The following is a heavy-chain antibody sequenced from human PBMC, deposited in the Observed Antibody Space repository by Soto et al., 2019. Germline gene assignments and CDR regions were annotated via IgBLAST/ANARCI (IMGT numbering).Heavy chain of an antibody. V-gene: IGHV3-23*01. CDR1: GFTFSSYA. CDR3: AKDQYHSSGWYVSGYYYGMDV. Sequence: GSLRLSCAASGFTFSSYAMSWVRQAPGKGLEWVSAISGSGGSTYYADSVKGRFTISRDNSKNTLYLQMNSLRAEDTAVYYCAKDQYHSSGWYVSGYYYGMDVWGQGTTVTVSS. J-gene: IGHJ6*02. D-gene: IGHD6-19*01. CDR2: ISGSGGST.